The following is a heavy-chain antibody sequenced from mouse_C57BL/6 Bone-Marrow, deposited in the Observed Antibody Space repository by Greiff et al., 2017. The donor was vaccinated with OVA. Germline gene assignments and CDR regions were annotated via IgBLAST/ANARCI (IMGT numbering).Heavy chain of an antibody. D-gene: IGHD1-1*01. J-gene: IGHJ2*01. CDR2: INPNDGGT. Sequence: EVKLQESGPELVKPGASVKIPCKASGYTFTDYNMDWVKQSHGKSLEWIGDINPNDGGTIYNQKFKGKATLTVDKSSSTAYMELRSLTSEDTAVYYCARPYYYGSSYGYFDYWGQGTTLTVSS. CDR3: ARPYYYGSSYGYFDY. CDR1: GYTFTDYN. V-gene: IGHV1-18*01.